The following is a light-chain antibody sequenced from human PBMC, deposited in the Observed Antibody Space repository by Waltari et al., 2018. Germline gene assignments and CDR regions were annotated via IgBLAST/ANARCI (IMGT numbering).Light chain of an antibody. Sequence: QSGLTQPASVSGSPGQSITIPCTGTSSDVGNYNLVSWYQQYAGKAPKLMVYEVTKRASGVSDRFSGSKSGNTASLTISGLQSEDEADYYCCSYVGLGIYVFGTGTKVTVL. CDR2: EVT. J-gene: IGLJ1*01. V-gene: IGLV2-23*02. CDR3: CSYVGLGIYV. CDR1: SSDVGNYNL.